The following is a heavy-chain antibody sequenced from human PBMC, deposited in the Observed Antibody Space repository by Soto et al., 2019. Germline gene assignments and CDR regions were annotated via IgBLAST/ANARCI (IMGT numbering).Heavy chain of an antibody. CDR1: GGSISSYY. CDR2: IYYSGST. J-gene: IGHJ4*02. V-gene: IGHV4-59*01. D-gene: IGHD6-13*01. Sequence: PSETLSLTCTASGGSISSYYWSWIRQPPGKGLEWIGYIYYSGSTNYNPSLKSRVTISVDTSKNQFSLKLSSVTAADTAVYYCARDLINSSSWYFDYWGQGTLVTVSS. CDR3: ARDLINSSSWYFDY.